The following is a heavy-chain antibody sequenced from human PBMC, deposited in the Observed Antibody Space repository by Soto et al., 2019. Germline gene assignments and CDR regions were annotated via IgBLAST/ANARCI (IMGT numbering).Heavy chain of an antibody. CDR3: ARVPSDYGDYVNYYYYYGMDV. Sequence: ASVKVTCKASGYTFTSNARQWVRQAPGQRLEWMGIINPSDGNTNYAQKFQGRVTITRDTSTSTVYMELSSLRSEDTAVYYCARVPSDYGDYVNYYYYYGMDVWGQGTTVTVSS. V-gene: IGHV1-46*01. CDR2: INPSDGNT. J-gene: IGHJ6*02. CDR1: GYTFTSNA. D-gene: IGHD4-17*01.